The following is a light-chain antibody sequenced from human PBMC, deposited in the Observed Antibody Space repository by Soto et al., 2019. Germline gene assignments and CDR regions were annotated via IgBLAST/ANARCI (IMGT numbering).Light chain of an antibody. J-gene: IGLJ1*01. CDR2: AVT. V-gene: IGLV2-14*01. Sequence: QSALTQPASVSGSPGQSITISCTGTSSDIGGYNYVSWYQQDSGKAPKLIIYAVTDRPSGVSSRFSGSKSGNTAFLTISGHQAEDEADYYCTSYTRSSTYVFGTGPKLTVL. CDR1: SSDIGGYNY. CDR3: TSYTRSSTYV.